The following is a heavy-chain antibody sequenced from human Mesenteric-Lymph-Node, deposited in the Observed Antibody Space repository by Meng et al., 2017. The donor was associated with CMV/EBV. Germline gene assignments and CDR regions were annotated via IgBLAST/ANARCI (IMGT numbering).Heavy chain of an antibody. D-gene: IGHD3-3*01. Sequence: GESLKISCAASGFTFSSYAMHWVRQAPGKGLEYVSAISSNGGSTYYADSVKGRFTISRDNSKNTLYLQMGSLRAEYMAVYYCARGYDVWSGYPYGMDVWGQGTTVTVSS. V-gene: IGHV3-64*02. CDR3: ARGYDVWSGYPYGMDV. CDR1: GFTFSSYA. J-gene: IGHJ6*02. CDR2: ISSNGGST.